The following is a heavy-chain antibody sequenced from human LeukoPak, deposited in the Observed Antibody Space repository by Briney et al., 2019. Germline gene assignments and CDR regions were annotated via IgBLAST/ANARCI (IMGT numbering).Heavy chain of an antibody. CDR3: ARAPRGYSYGYSLDY. V-gene: IGHV4-31*02. CDR1: GGSISSGGYY. J-gene: IGHJ4*02. Sequence: PSQTLSLTCTVSGGSISSGGYYWSWIRQHPGKGLEWIGYIYYSGGTYYNPSLKSRVTISVDTSKNQFSLKLSSVTAADTAVYYCARAPRGYSYGYSLDYWGQGTLVTVSS. CDR2: IYYSGGT. D-gene: IGHD5-18*01.